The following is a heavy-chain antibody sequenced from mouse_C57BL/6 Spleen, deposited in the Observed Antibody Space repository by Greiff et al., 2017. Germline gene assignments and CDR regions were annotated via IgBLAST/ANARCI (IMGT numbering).Heavy chain of an antibody. J-gene: IGHJ1*03. D-gene: IGHD1-1*01. Sequence: EVQLQQSGPELVKPGASVKIPCKASGYTFTDYNMDWVKQSHGKSLEWIGDINPNNGGTIYNQKFKGKATLTVDKSSSTDYMELRSLTSEDTAVYYCAREGYGSSYWYFDVWGTGTTVTVSS. CDR3: AREGYGSSYWYFDV. CDR2: INPNNGGT. V-gene: IGHV1-18*01. CDR1: GYTFTDYN.